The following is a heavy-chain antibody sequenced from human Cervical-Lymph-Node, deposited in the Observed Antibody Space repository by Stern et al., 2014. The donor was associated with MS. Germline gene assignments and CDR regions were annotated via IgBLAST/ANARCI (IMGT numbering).Heavy chain of an antibody. Sequence: VQLVQSGPVVKRPGSSVRVSCEASGVNFSSRRISWVRQAPGHGLEWMGSIILLLSTTDYAQKFQGRLAINADESTGTAYMELSGLRPEDTAIYYCATDGEQTLGLADDWGQGTLVTVAS. V-gene: IGHV1-69*11. J-gene: IGHJ4*02. CDR1: GVNFSSRR. CDR2: IILLLSTT. CDR3: ATDGEQTLGLADD. D-gene: IGHD3-16*01.